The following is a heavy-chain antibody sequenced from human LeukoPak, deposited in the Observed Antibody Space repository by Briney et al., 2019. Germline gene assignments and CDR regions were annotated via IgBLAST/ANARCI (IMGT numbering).Heavy chain of an antibody. J-gene: IGHJ4*02. CDR1: GFSFSDAW. V-gene: IGHV3-23*01. D-gene: IGHD4-23*01. CDR2: ISGSGGST. CDR3: AKGGGNYDY. Sequence: GGSLRLSCAASGFSFSDAWMSWVRQAPGKGLEWVSAISGSGGSTYYADSVKGRFTISRDNSKDTLYLQMNSLRAEDTAVYYCAKGGGNYDYWGQGTLVTVSS.